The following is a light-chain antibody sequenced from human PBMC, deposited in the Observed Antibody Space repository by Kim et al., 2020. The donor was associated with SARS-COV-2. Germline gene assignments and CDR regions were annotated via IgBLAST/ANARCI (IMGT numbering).Light chain of an antibody. CDR2: DVS. CDR1: SSDVGGYNY. J-gene: IGLJ1*01. CDR3: SSYTSSSTPYV. Sequence: QSVTISCTGTSSDVGGYNYVSWYQQHPGKAPKLMIYDVSKRPSGVSERFSGSKSGNTASLTISGLQAEDEADYYCSSYTSSSTPYVFGTGTKVTVL. V-gene: IGLV2-14*04.